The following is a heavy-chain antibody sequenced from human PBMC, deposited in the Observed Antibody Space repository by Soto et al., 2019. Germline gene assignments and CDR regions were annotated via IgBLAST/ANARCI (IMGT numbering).Heavy chain of an antibody. Sequence: QVQLQESGPGLVKPSGTLSLTCAVSSGSISSPKWWSWLRQPPGKGLEWIGEIHHSGSTNYNPALKSRVTISVDKSKNKLSLEIISVTAADTAVYSCATRSVRITVAGGTWFDLWGQGMLVTVSS. CDR2: IHHSGST. CDR1: SGSISSPKW. CDR3: ATRSVRITVAGGTWFDL. D-gene: IGHD6-19*01. V-gene: IGHV4-4*02. J-gene: IGHJ5*02.